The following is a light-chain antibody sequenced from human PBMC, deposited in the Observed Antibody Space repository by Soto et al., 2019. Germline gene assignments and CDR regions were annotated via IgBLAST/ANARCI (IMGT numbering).Light chain of an antibody. CDR2: KDS. CDR3: YSAADNNLGV. Sequence: SYELTQPSSVSVSPGQTARITCSGDVLAKKYARWFQQKPGQAPVLVIYKDSERPSGIPERFSGSSSGTIVTLTISGAQVEDEADYYCYSAADNNLGVFGGGTKLTVL. V-gene: IGLV3-27*01. J-gene: IGLJ3*02. CDR1: VLAKKY.